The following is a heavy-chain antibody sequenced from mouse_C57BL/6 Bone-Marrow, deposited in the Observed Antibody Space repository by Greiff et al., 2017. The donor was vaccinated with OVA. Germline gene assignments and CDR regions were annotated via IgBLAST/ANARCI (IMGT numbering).Heavy chain of an antibody. CDR3: TGDLLLRAAWFAY. V-gene: IGHV6-3*01. D-gene: IGHD1-1*01. Sequence: EVNVVESGGGLVQPGGSMKLSCVASGFTFSNYWMNWVRQSPEKGLEWVAQIRLKSDNYATHYAESVKGRFTISRDDSKSSVYRQMNNLRAEDTGIYYCTGDLLLRAAWFAYWGQGTLVTVSA. CDR1: GFTFSNYW. J-gene: IGHJ3*01. CDR2: IRLKSDNYAT.